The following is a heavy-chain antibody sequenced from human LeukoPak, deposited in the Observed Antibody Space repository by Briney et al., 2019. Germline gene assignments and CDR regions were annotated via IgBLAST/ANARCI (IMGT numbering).Heavy chain of an antibody. J-gene: IGHJ4*02. D-gene: IGHD3-22*01. CDR2: INSYGSST. CDR1: GFTFSSYW. Sequence: PGGSLRLSCAASGFTFSSYWMHWVRQAAGKGLMWVSRINSYGSSTSYADSVKGRFTISRDNAKNTLYLQMNSLRAEDTAVYYCARDKEDSSGFPLGYWGQGTLVTVSS. V-gene: IGHV3-74*01. CDR3: ARDKEDSSGFPLGY.